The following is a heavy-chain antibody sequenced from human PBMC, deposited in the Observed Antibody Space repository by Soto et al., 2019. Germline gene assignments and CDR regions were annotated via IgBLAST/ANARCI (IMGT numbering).Heavy chain of an antibody. Sequence: ASVKVSCKASGYTFTGYAMHWVRQAPGQRLEWMGWINAGNGNPKYSQKFQGRVTITRDTSASTAYMELSSLRSEDTAVYYCARAVAVPADFDYWGQGTLVTVSS. CDR2: INAGNGNP. CDR1: GYTFTGYA. V-gene: IGHV1-3*01. D-gene: IGHD6-19*01. J-gene: IGHJ4*02. CDR3: ARAVAVPADFDY.